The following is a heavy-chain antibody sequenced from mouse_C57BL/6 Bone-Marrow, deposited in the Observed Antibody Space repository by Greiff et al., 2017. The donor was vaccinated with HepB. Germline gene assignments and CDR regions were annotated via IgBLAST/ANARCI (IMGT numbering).Heavy chain of an antibody. CDR3: AGYYGNFDY. Sequence: VKLQQSGPELVKPGASVKISCKASGYAFSSSWMNWVKQRPGKGLEWIGRIYPGDGDTNYNGKFKGKATLTADKSSSTAYMQLSSLTSEDSAVYFCAGYYGNFDYWGQGTTLTVSS. CDR2: IYPGDGDT. D-gene: IGHD2-1*01. CDR1: GYAFSSSW. V-gene: IGHV1-82*01. J-gene: IGHJ2*01.